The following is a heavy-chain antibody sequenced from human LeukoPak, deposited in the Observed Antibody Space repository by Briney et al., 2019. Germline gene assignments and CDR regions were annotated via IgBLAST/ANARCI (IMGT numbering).Heavy chain of an antibody. CDR1: GYTFTGYY. V-gene: IGHV1-2*02. D-gene: IGHD3-22*01. CDR2: INPNSGGT. CDR3: AREYDSSGYSYYGMDV. J-gene: IGHJ6*02. Sequence: ASVKVSCKASGYTFTGYYMHWVRQAPGQGLEWMGWINPNSGGTNYAQKFQGRVTMTRDTSISTAYMELSRLRPDDTAVYYCAREYDSSGYSYYGMDVWGQGTTVTVSS.